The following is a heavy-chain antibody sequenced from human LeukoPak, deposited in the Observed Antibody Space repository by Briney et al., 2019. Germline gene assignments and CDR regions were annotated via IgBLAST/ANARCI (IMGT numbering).Heavy chain of an antibody. CDR1: GFTFSSYA. J-gene: IGHJ6*03. CDR3: ARGSRIWLYYYYYMDV. CDR2: ISSSSSYI. D-gene: IGHD5-18*01. Sequence: GGSLRLSCAASGFTFSSYAMSWVRQAPGKGLEWVSSISSSSSYIYYADSVKGRFTISRDNAKNSLYLQMNSLRAEDTAVYYCARGSRIWLYYYYYMDVWGKGTTVTVSS. V-gene: IGHV3-21*01.